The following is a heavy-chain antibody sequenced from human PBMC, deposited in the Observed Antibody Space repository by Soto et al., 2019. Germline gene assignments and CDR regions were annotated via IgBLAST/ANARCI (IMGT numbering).Heavy chain of an antibody. D-gene: IGHD3-3*01. V-gene: IGHV3-13*01. CDR3: AREFDFWSGSYGMDV. CDR2: IGTAGDT. CDR1: GFTFSSYD. Sequence: EVQLVESGGGLVQPGGSLRLSCAASGFTFSSYDMHWVRQATGKGLEWVSAIGTAGDTYYPGSVKGRFTISRENAKNSLYLQMNSLRAGDTAVYYCAREFDFWSGSYGMDVWGQGTTVTVSS. J-gene: IGHJ6*02.